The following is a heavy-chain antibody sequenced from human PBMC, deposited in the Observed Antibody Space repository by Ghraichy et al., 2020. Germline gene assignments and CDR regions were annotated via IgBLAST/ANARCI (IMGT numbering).Heavy chain of an antibody. CDR2: LLFGGST. CDR1: GGSISRNTYY. J-gene: IGHJ2*01. CDR3: AGHLRQLWVERRNWYFDL. Sequence: SHTLSLTCTVSGGSISRNTYYWVWIRQSPGKGLEWIGSLLFGGSTYYNPSLKRRVTMSVDTSKNQFSLKLSSVTAADTAVYYCAGHLRQLWVERRNWYFDLWGRGTQVTVSS. V-gene: IGHV4-39*01. D-gene: IGHD1-1*01.